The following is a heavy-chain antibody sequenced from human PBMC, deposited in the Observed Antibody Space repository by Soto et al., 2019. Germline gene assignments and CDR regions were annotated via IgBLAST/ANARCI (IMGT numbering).Heavy chain of an antibody. D-gene: IGHD3-22*01. CDR2: INPSGGST. J-gene: IGHJ4*02. Sequence: ASVKVSCKAAGYIFTNHYIHWVRQAPGQGLEWMGIINPSGGSTNYLQKFQGRITMTRDTSTSTVYMELSSLRSEDTAVYFCARADYYDSSGFYYDCWGQGSLVTVSS. V-gene: IGHV1-46*01. CDR1: GYIFTNHY. CDR3: ARADYYDSSGFYYDC.